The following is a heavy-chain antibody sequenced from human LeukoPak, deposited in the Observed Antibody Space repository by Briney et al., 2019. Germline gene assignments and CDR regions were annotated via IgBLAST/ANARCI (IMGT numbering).Heavy chain of an antibody. J-gene: IGHJ4*02. V-gene: IGHV1-2*07. CDR2: INPNSNGLN. Sequence: GASVKVACKTSGYTFTGYYMHWVRQAPGQGLEWMGWINPNSNGLNNYAHKFQGRVTMTSDTSISTAYMELSGLRSDDTAVYFCARGRSHYDSTDYHETGFDYWGQGTLVTVSS. CDR3: ARGRSHYDSTDYHETGFDY. D-gene: IGHD3-22*01. CDR1: GYTFTGYY.